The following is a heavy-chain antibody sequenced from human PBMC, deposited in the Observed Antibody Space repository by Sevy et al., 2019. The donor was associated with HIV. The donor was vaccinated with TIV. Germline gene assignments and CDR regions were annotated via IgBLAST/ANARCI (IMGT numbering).Heavy chain of an antibody. D-gene: IGHD1-26*01. CDR3: AKMQGGSYNYYGMDV. Sequence: GGSLRLSCAASGFIFSTYDIHWVRQAPGKGLEWVAVISFDGSDKYYADSVRDRFTISRDNSKNTLYLQMNSLRVEDTAIYYCAKMQGGSYNYYGMDVWGQGTTVTVSS. CDR1: GFIFSTYD. J-gene: IGHJ6*02. CDR2: ISFDGSDK. V-gene: IGHV3-30*18.